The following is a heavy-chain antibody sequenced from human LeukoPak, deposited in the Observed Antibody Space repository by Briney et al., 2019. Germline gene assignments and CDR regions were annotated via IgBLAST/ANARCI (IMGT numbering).Heavy chain of an antibody. CDR1: GYSISSGYY. CDR3: ARGGGGYYYDSSGYDDAFDI. V-gene: IGHV4-38-2*02. D-gene: IGHD3-22*01. CDR2: IYHSGST. J-gene: IGHJ3*02. Sequence: SETLSLTCTVSGYSISSGYYWGWIRQPPGKGLEWIGSIYHSGSTYYNPSLKSRVTISVDTSKNQFSLKLSSVTAADTAVYYCARGGGGYYYDSSGYDDAFDIWGQGTMVTVSS.